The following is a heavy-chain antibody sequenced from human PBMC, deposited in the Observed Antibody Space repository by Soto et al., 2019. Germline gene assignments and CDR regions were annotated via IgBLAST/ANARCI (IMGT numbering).Heavy chain of an antibody. V-gene: IGHV3-23*01. CDR3: AKVYSSSSDYYYGMDV. CDR2: ISGSGGST. D-gene: IGHD6-6*01. Sequence: GGSLRLSCAASGFTFSSYAMSWVRQAPGKGLEWVSAISGSGGSTYYADSVKGRFTISRDNSKNTLYLQMNSLRAEDTAVYYCAKVYSSSSDYYYGMDVWGQGTTVTVSS. J-gene: IGHJ6*02. CDR1: GFTFSSYA.